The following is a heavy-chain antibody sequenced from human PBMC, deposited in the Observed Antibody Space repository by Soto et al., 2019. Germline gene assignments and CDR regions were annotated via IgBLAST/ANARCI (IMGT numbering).Heavy chain of an antibody. V-gene: IGHV3-21*01. D-gene: IGHD5-12*01. CDR1: GFTFSYYT. Sequence: EVQRVESGGGLVKPGGSLRLSCAASGFTFSYYTMNWVRHAPGKGLEWVSSISSSSTYIYYADSVKGRFTITRDNAKNSLYLQMNSMRAEDTAVYYCARDAWLDYWGQGPLVTVSS. CDR2: ISSSSTYI. CDR3: ARDAWLDY. J-gene: IGHJ4*02.